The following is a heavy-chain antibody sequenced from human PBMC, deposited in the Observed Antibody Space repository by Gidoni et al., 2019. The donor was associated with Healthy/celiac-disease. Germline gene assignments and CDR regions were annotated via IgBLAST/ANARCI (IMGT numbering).Heavy chain of an antibody. CDR1: GFTFSSYD. D-gene: IGHD3-10*01. CDR3: AREGGDYGSGSYRGYYYGMDV. J-gene: IGHJ6*02. Sequence: EVQLVESGGGLVQPGGSLRLSCAASGFTFSSYDMHWVRQATGKGLEWVSAIGTAGDTYDPGSVKGRFTISRENAKDSLYLQMNSLRAGDTAVYYCAREGGDYGSGSYRGYYYGMDVWGQGTTVTVSS. CDR2: IGTAGDT. V-gene: IGHV3-13*01.